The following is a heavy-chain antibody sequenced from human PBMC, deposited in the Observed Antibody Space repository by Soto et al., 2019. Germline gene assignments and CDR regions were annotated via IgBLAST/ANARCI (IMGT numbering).Heavy chain of an antibody. CDR1: GYTFSTYS. D-gene: IGHD3-10*02. J-gene: IGHJ4*02. CDR2: ISSTGETT. V-gene: IGHV3-48*01. CDR3: ARDVRLPDY. Sequence: EVQLVESGGGLVPPGGSRRLSCEASGYTFSTYSMNWVRQAPGKGLEWVSFISSTGETTYYADSVKGRLTISRDNAKNSLFLQMNSLTAEDTAVYYCARDVRLPDYWGQGTLVTVSS.